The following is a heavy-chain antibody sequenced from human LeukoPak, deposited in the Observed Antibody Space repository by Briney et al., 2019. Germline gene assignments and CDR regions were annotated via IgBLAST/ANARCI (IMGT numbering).Heavy chain of an antibody. CDR2: ISYDGSDR. Sequence: GGSLRLSCAASGFTFSNYTMHWVRQAPGKGLEWVAVISYDGSDRYYADSVKGRLTISRDNSKNTVYLQMNSLRAEDTAVYYCARSGYSGYDYFDYWGQGTLVTVSS. V-gene: IGHV3-30*04. CDR1: GFTFSNYT. CDR3: ARSGYSGYDYFDY. J-gene: IGHJ4*02. D-gene: IGHD5-12*01.